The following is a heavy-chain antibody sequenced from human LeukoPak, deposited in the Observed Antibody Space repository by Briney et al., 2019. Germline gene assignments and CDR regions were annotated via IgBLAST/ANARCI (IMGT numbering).Heavy chain of an antibody. CDR3: ARHLGLSSWYDYFGY. CDR2: ISSSSTYT. D-gene: IGHD6-13*01. CDR1: GFTFSDFY. Sequence: GGSLRLSCAASGFTFSDFYMSWIRQAPGKGLEWVSYISSSSTYTNYADSVKGRFTISRDNAKNSLYLQMDSLRAEDTAVYYCARHLGLSSWYDYFGYWGQGTLVTVSS. V-gene: IGHV3-11*06. J-gene: IGHJ4*02.